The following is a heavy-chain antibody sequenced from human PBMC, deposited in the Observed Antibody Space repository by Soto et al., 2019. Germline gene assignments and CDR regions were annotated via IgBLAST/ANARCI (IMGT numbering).Heavy chain of an antibody. J-gene: IGHJ4*02. V-gene: IGHV4-59*01. CDR3: ARVGPVCSGGSCTTRRYFDY. Sequence: QVQLQESGPGLVKPSETLSLTCTVSGGSISSYYWSWIRQPPGKGLEWIGYIYYSGSTNYNPSLKSRDTISVDTSKNQFSLKLSSVTAADTAVYYCARVGPVCSGGSCTTRRYFDYWGQGTLVTVSS. CDR1: GGSISSYY. CDR2: IYYSGST. D-gene: IGHD2-15*01.